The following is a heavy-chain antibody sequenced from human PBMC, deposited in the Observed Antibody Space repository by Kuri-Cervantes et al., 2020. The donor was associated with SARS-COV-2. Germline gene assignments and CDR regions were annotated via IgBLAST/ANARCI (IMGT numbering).Heavy chain of an antibody. CDR3: ARTRQSGRQDY. CDR1: GGSISSSSYY. J-gene: IGHJ4*02. D-gene: IGHD5-12*01. V-gene: IGHV4-39*07. Sequence: SETLSLTCTVSGGSISSSSYYWGWIRQPPGKGLEWIGSIYYSGSTYYNPSLKSRVTISVDTSKNQFSLNLTSATAADTAVYYCARTRQSGRQDYWGPGTLVTVSS. CDR2: IYYSGST.